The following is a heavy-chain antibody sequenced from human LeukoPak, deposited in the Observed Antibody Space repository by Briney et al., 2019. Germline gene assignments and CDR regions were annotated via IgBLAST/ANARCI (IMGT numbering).Heavy chain of an antibody. J-gene: IGHJ4*02. Sequence: GRSLRLSCAASGFTFRSSAMHWVRQAPGKGLEWVAVTYYDGRNKYYTDSAKGRFTISRDNSKNTLNQQMNSLRPEDTAVYYCANYGDGLDTPMVSTNFDYWGQGTLVTVSS. CDR1: GFTFRSSA. CDR3: ANYGDGLDTPMVSTNFDY. D-gene: IGHD5-18*01. CDR2: TYYDGRNK. V-gene: IGHV3-30*04.